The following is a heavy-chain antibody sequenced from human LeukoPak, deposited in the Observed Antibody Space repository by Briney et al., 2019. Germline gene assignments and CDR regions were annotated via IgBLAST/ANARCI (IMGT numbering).Heavy chain of an antibody. D-gene: IGHD1-1*01. CDR1: DDSITMYY. Sequence: SETLSLTCSVSDDSITMYYWTWIRQPPGKGLEWIGYVDHTGSTNFNPSLNGRVSISRDTTKNLFSLRLRSVTAADTAVYFCARGRVSSCTWYSTYYYYFYMDVWGKGTTVTVSS. V-gene: IGHV4-59*01. CDR3: ARGRVSSCTWYSTYYYYFYMDV. J-gene: IGHJ6*03. CDR2: VDHTGST.